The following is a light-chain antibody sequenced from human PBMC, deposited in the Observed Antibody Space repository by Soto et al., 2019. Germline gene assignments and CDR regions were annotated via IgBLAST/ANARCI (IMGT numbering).Light chain of an antibody. V-gene: IGKV1-6*02. CDR2: AAA. CDR1: QGIGND. Sequence: AIQMAQSPSSLSASVGDRVTITCRASQGIGNDVGWFQQKPGKAPKLLIYAAATLQSGVPSRFSGSRSGTDFTPTISSLQPEDFATYYCLQDHNYPLAFGGGTKVEIK. J-gene: IGKJ4*01. CDR3: LQDHNYPLA.